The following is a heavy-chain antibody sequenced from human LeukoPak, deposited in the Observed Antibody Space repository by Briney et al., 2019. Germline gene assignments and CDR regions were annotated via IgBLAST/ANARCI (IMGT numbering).Heavy chain of an antibody. D-gene: IGHD3-10*01. CDR3: ARNPPLLVRGVTGGWDDY. Sequence: ASVKVSCKASGYTFTSYGISWVRQAPGQGLEXXXXXXXYNGNTNYAQKLQGRVTMTTDTSTSTAYMELRSLRSDDTAVYYCARNPPLLVRGVTGGWDDYWGQGTLVTVSS. J-gene: IGHJ4*02. CDR1: GYTFTSYG. V-gene: IGHV1-18*01. CDR2: XXXYNGNT.